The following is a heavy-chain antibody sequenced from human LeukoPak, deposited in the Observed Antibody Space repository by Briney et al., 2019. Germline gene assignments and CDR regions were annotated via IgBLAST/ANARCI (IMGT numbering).Heavy chain of an antibody. J-gene: IGHJ1*01. CDR3: ATAQPGIAVAGMGYFQH. D-gene: IGHD6-19*01. CDR2: IIPIFGTA. V-gene: IGHV1-69*01. CDR1: GGTFSSYA. Sequence: SVKVSCKASGGTFSSYAISWVRQAPGQGLEWMGGIIPIFGTANYAQKFQGRVTITADESTSTAYMELSSLRSEDTAVYYCATAQPGIAVAGMGYFQHWGQGTLVTVSS.